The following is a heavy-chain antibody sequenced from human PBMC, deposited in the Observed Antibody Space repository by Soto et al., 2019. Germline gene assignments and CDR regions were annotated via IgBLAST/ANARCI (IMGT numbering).Heavy chain of an antibody. V-gene: IGHV4-39*01. D-gene: IGHD3-22*01. Sequence: SETLSLTCNVSGGSISNRNYYWGWIRKPPGKGLEWIGSIYYTGNTYYNPSLKSRVTISVDTSKNQFSLKLDSVTAADTAVYFCERHSIWLLLSDYWGQGSLVT. CDR2: IYYTGNT. J-gene: IGHJ4*02. CDR1: GGSISNRNYY. CDR3: ERHSIWLLLSDY.